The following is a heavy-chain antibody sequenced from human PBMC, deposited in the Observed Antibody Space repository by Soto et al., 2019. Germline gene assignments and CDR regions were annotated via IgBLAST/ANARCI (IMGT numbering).Heavy chain of an antibody. CDR1: GFTFSSYG. CDR2: ISYDGSNK. D-gene: IGHD3-16*01. CDR3: AKSRAGGGDFDY. V-gene: IGHV3-30*18. Sequence: QVQLVESGGGVVQPGRSLRLSCAASGFTFSSYGMHWVRQAPGKGLEWVAVISYDGSNKYYADSVKGRFTISRDNSKNTLYLQMISLRAADKGVDYCAKSRAGGGDFDYWGQGTLVTVSS. J-gene: IGHJ4*02.